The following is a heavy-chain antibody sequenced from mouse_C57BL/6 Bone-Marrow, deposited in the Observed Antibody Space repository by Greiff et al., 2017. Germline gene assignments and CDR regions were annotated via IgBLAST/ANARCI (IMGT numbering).Heavy chain of an antibody. CDR3: ASGSDYYGSIYFDY. CDR1: GYTFTSYW. D-gene: IGHD1-1*01. J-gene: IGHJ2*01. Sequence: QVQLQQPGAELVKPGASVKLSCKASGYTFTSYWMQWVKQRPGQGLEWIGEIDPSDSYTTYNQKFKGKATLTVDPSSSTAYMQLGSLTSEDSAVYYCASGSDYYGSIYFDYWGQGTTLTVSS. CDR2: IDPSDSYT. V-gene: IGHV1-50*01.